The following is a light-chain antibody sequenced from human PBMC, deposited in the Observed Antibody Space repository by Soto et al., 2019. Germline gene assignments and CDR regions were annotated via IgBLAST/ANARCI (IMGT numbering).Light chain of an antibody. CDR1: QDISNY. CDR3: QQYDNLPV. J-gene: IGKJ4*01. Sequence: DIQMTQSPSSLSASVGDRVTITCQASQDISNYLNWYQQKPGKAPKLLIYDASNLATGVPSRFSGSGSGTDFTFTISSLQPEDIATYYCQQYDNLPVFGGGTKVEIK. V-gene: IGKV1-33*01. CDR2: DAS.